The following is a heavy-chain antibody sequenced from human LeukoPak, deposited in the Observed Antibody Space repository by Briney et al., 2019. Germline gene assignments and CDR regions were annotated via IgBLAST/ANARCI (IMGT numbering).Heavy chain of an antibody. V-gene: IGHV4-39*07. CDR2: IYYSGST. D-gene: IGHD3-16*02. J-gene: IGHJ4*02. CDR1: GGSISSYY. Sequence: SETLSLTCTVSGGSISSYYWGWIRQPPGKGLEWIGSIYYSGSTYYNPSLKSRVTISVDTSKNQFSLKLSSVTAADTAVYYCARVVASIMITFGGVIVPSYFDYWGQGTLVTVSS. CDR3: ARVVASIMITFGGVIVPSYFDY.